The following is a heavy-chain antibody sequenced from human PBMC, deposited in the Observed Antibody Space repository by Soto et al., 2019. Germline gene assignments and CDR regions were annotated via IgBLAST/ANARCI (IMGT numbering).Heavy chain of an antibody. D-gene: IGHD6-19*01. Sequence: SETLSLTFAVSGYALSSGAYWGWIRQPPGKGPEWIASSYHGGTTVYNPSLKSRVTLSVDTSKNHYSRKLRSLTAADTAVYYCARVHVMVVAGSTFDYWG. CDR2: SYHGGTT. CDR1: GYALSSGAY. J-gene: IGHJ4*01. V-gene: IGHV4-38-2*01. CDR3: ARVHVMVVAGSTFDY.